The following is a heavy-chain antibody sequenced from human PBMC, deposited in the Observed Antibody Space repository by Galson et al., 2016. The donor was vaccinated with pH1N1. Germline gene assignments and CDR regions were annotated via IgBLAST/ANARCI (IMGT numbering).Heavy chain of an antibody. Sequence: SLRLSCAAAGFSFSRYGFHWVRQAPGKGLEWVAFIRTDGINKNYADSVKGRFTISGDNSRNTLFLQMNGLRAEDTAVYYCAKDLLIPGMTPVINPDDYLGQGTLVTVSS. V-gene: IGHV3-30*02. CDR1: GFSFSRYG. CDR3: AKDLLIPGMTPVINPDDY. J-gene: IGHJ4*02. D-gene: IGHD4-17*01. CDR2: IRTDGINK.